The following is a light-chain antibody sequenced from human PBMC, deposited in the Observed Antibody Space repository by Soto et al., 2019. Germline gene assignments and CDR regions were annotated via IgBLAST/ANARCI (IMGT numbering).Light chain of an antibody. J-gene: IGKJ3*01. CDR3: QQGKTVPFT. CDR1: HGVSGW. V-gene: IGKV1-12*01. Sequence: IQMTQSPSSVSASVGDTVTLSCQTSHGVSGWLAWYQQKPGKAPTLLIYTVSNLQSGVPSRFSGSGSGTDFSLTITNLQPEDFATYFCQQGKTVPFTFGPGTKVDVK. CDR2: TVS.